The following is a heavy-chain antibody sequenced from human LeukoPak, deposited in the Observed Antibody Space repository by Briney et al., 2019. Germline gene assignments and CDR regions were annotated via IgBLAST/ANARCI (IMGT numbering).Heavy chain of an antibody. CDR2: ISAYNGNT. CDR1: GYTFTSYG. Sequence: ASVKVSCKASGYTFTSYGISWVRQAPGQGLEWMGWISAYNGNTNYAQKLQGRVTMTTDTSTSTAYMELRSLRSDDTAVYYCARRRNPYSSSSRSGNWFDHWGQGTLVTVSS. J-gene: IGHJ5*02. V-gene: IGHV1-18*01. D-gene: IGHD6-6*01. CDR3: ARRRNPYSSSSRSGNWFDH.